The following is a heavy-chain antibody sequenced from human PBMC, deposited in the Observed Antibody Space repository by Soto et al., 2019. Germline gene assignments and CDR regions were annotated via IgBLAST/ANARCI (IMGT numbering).Heavy chain of an antibody. CDR1: GFTFGSYG. CDR3: AKDLVGYCSSTSCHIPHWSF. J-gene: IGHJ3*01. CDR2: ISYDGSNK. D-gene: IGHD2-2*02. V-gene: IGHV3-30*18. Sequence: GGSLRLSCAASGFTFGSYGMHWVRQAPGKGLEWVAVISYDGSNKYYADSVKGRFTISRDNSKNTLYLQMNSLRAEDTAVYYCAKDLVGYCSSTSCHIPHWSFWGQGTMVTVSS.